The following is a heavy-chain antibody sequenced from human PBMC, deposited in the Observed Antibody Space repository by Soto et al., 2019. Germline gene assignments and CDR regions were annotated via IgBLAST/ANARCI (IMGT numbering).Heavy chain of an antibody. CDR3: ARVASSGEDY. V-gene: IGHV3-30-3*01. J-gene: IGHJ4*02. D-gene: IGHD3-22*01. CDR2: ISYDGSNK. Sequence: QVQLVESGGGVVQPGRSLRLSCAASGFTFSSYAMHWVRQAPGKGLEWVAVISYDGSNKYYADSVKGRFTISRDNSKNTLYLQMNSLRAGDTAVYYCARVASSGEDYWGQGTLVTVSS. CDR1: GFTFSSYA.